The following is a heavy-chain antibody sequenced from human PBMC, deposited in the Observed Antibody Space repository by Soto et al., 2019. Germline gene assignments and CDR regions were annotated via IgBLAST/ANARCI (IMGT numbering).Heavy chain of an antibody. D-gene: IGHD2-8*02. CDR1: GTSLSTYY. CDR3: ARDKITGLFDY. J-gene: IGHJ4*02. Sequence: SETLSLTCAISGTSLSTYYWSWIRQSPGKGLEWIGWIYYSGSTIYNPSLKNRVTISVDTSKNQFSLKLTSVTAADTAVYYCARDKITGLFDYWGQGTLVTVSS. CDR2: IYYSGST. V-gene: IGHV4-59*12.